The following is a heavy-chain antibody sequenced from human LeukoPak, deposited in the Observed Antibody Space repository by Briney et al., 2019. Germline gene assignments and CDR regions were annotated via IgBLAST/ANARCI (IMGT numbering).Heavy chain of an antibody. D-gene: IGHD3-22*01. CDR2: ISPYNGNT. CDR1: GYTFTNYG. CDR3: ARGIYYYYTSGHGAFDY. J-gene: IGHJ4*02. V-gene: IGHV1-18*01. Sequence: ASVKVSCKTSGYTFTNYGISWVRQARGQGLEWMGWISPYNGNTNYAQKFQGRVTLTTDTSTSTAHMELRSLRSDDTALYYCARGIYYYYTSGHGAFDYWGPGTLVTVSS.